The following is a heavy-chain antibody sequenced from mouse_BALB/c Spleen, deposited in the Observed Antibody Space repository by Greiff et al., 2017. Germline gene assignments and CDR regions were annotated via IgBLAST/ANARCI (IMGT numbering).Heavy chain of an antibody. J-gene: IGHJ3*01. CDR2: INSNGGST. D-gene: IGHD2-4*01. V-gene: IGHV5-6-3*01. CDR3: ASYYDYDEFAY. CDR1: GFTFSSYG. Sequence: EVKLVESGGGLVQPGGSLKLSCAASGFTFSSYGMSWVRQTPDKRLELVATINSNGGSTYYPDSVKGRFTISRDNAKNTLYLQMSSLKSEDTAMYYCASYYDYDEFAYWGQGTLVTVSA.